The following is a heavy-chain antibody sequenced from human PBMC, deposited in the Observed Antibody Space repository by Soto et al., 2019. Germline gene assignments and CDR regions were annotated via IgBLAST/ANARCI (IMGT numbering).Heavy chain of an antibody. Sequence: GGSLRLSCAASGFTFSSYSMNWVRQAPGKGLEWVSSISSSSSSYIYYADSVKGRFTISRDNAKNSLYLQMNSLRAEDTAVYYCARDQPGYSYGYGLGYWGQGTLVTVSS. D-gene: IGHD5-18*01. CDR1: GFTFSSYS. J-gene: IGHJ4*02. CDR2: ISSSSSSYI. V-gene: IGHV3-21*01. CDR3: ARDQPGYSYGYGLGY.